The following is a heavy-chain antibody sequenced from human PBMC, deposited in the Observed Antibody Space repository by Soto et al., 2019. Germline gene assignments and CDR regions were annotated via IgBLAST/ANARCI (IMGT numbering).Heavy chain of an antibody. J-gene: IGHJ4*02. V-gene: IGHV4-30-4*02. CDR2: IYYSGST. CDR1: GGSISSGDYY. Sequence: SETLSLTCTVSGGSISSGDYYWSWIRQPPGKGLEWIGYIYYSGSTYYNPSLQGRVTITRDTSASTAYMELSSLRSEDTAVYYCARSIVVVTALDYWGQGTLVTVSS. CDR3: ARSIVVVTALDY. D-gene: IGHD2-21*02.